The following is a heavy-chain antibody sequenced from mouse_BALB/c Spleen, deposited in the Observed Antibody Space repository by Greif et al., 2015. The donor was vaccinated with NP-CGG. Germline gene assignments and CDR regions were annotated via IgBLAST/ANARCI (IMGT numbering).Heavy chain of an antibody. V-gene: IGHV2-2*02. CDR1: GFSLTSYG. J-gene: IGHJ4*01. Sequence: QVQLQQPGPGLVQPSQSLSITCTVSGFSLTSYGVHWVRQSPGKGLEWLGVIWSGGSTDYNAAFISRLSISKDNSKSQVFFKKNSLQANDTAIYYCARNLYAMDYWGQGTSVTVSS. CDR2: IWSGGST. CDR3: ARNLYAMDY.